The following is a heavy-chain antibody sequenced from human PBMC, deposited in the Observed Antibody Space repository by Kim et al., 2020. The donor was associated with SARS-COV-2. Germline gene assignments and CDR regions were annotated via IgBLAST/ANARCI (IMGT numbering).Heavy chain of an antibody. J-gene: IGHJ4*02. Sequence: SETLSLTCTVSGGSISGYYWTWIRQPPGKGLDWIGYIFYSGSTKYNPSLKSRVTISLETSKSQFSLKLSSVTAADTAVYYCARLGAAAGTLADYWGQGTLVTVSS. CDR3: ARLGAAAGTLADY. CDR2: IFYSGST. CDR1: GGSISGYY. D-gene: IGHD6-13*01. V-gene: IGHV4-59*08.